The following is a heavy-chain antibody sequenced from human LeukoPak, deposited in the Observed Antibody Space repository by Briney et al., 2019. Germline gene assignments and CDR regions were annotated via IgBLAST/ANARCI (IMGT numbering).Heavy chain of an antibody. CDR3: ARDGGSFGSKIWFDP. V-gene: IGHV3-48*01. Sequence: PGGSLRLSCAASGFTFSSYSMNWVRQAPGKGLEWVSYISSSSSTIYYADSVKGRFTISRDNAKNSLYLQMNSLRAEDTAVYYCARDGGSFGSKIWFDPWGQGTLVTVSS. CDR1: GFTFSSYS. D-gene: IGHD3-16*01. CDR2: ISSSSSTI. J-gene: IGHJ5*02.